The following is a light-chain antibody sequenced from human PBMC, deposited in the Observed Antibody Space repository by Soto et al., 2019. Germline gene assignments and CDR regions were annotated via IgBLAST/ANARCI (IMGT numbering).Light chain of an antibody. Sequence: DIQMTQSPSSVSASVGDRVTITCRASQGVSGWLAWYQQKPGKAPKLLIYSVSSLQSGVPARFSGSGSGTDLALTLSSLQPEDFATSYCQQANGFPVAFGGGTRVEIK. J-gene: IGKJ4*01. CDR3: QQANGFPVA. V-gene: IGKV1-12*01. CDR1: QGVSGW. CDR2: SVS.